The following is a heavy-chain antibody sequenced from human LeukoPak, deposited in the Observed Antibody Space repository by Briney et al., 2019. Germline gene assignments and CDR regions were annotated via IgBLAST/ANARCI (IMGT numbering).Heavy chain of an antibody. D-gene: IGHD3-16*01. V-gene: IGHV7-4-1*04. CDR1: GYTFTSNS. CDR2: INTNTGNT. J-gene: IGHJ4*02. Sequence: ASVKVSCKASGYTFTSNSMNWVRQAPGQGLEWVGWINTNTGNTTYAHCFTGRFVFSLDTSVSMAYLQISSLKAEDTAVYYCARALTDYSQLPSDAFYMWGQGTLVTVSS. CDR3: ARALTDYSQLPSDAFYM.